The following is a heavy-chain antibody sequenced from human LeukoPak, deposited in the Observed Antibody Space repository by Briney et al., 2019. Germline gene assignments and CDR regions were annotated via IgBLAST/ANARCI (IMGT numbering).Heavy chain of an antibody. CDR1: GFSFSSYE. Sequence: SGGSLRLSCAASGFSFSSYEMSWVRQAPGKGPEWISYISASGTLTHYADSVEGRFTISRDNSKNTLYLQMNSLRAEDTAVYYCAKAGHVRGYHSFDPWGQGTLVTVSS. V-gene: IGHV3-48*03. CDR3: AKAGHVRGYHSFDP. D-gene: IGHD3-10*02. CDR2: ISASGTLT. J-gene: IGHJ5*02.